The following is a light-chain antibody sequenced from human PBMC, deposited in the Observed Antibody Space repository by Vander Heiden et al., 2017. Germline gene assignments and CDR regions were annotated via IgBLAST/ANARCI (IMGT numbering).Light chain of an antibody. V-gene: IGKV1-39*01. J-gene: IGKJ3*01. CDR2: AAS. CDR1: QSISSY. Sequence: DIKLTQSPSSLSASVGDRVTITCRASQSISSYLNWYQQKPGKAPKLLIYAASSLQSGVPSRFSGSGSGTDFTLTISSLQPEDFATYYCQQSYSTLVTFGPGTKVEIK. CDR3: QQSYSTLVT.